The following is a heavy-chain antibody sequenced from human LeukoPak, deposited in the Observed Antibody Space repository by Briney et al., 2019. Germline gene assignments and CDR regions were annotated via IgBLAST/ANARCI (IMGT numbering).Heavy chain of an antibody. CDR3: ARHLVFGYDSSGYYYFDY. J-gene: IGHJ4*02. CDR2: IYYSGST. D-gene: IGHD3-22*01. Sequence: SETLSLTCTVSGGSISSYYWGWIRQPPGKGLGWIGSIYYSGSTYYNPSLKSRVTISVDTSKNQFSLKLSSVTAADTAVYYCARHLVFGYDSSGYYYFDYWGQGTLVTVSS. V-gene: IGHV4-39*01. CDR1: GGSISSYY.